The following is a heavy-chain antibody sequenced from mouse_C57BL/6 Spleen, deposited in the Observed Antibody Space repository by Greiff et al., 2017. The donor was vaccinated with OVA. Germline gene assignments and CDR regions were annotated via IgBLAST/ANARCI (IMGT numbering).Heavy chain of an antibody. D-gene: IGHD1-1*01. CDR3: AIEDYYGSSTWYFDV. CDR2: IHPSDSDT. CDR1: GYTFTSYW. V-gene: IGHV1-74*01. Sequence: QVQLKQPGAELVKPGASVKVSCKASGYTFTSYWMHWVKQRPGQGLEWIGRIHPSDSDTNYNQKFKGKATLTVDKSSSTAYMQLSSLTSEDSAVYYCAIEDYYGSSTWYFDVWGTGTTVTVSS. J-gene: IGHJ1*03.